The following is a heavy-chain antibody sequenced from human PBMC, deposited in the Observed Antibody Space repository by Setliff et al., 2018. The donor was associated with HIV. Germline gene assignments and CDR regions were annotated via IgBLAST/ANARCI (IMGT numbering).Heavy chain of an antibody. Sequence: ASVKVSCKASGYTFSSYDINWVRQATGQGLEWMGWMNPNSGNTGYAQKFQGRVTMTRNTSISTAYMELSSLRSEDTAVYYCARGAWYTSGWYSSRYMDVWGKGTTVTVSS. CDR3: ARGAWYTSGWYSSRYMDV. D-gene: IGHD6-19*01. CDR2: MNPNSGNT. J-gene: IGHJ6*03. CDR1: GYTFSSYD. V-gene: IGHV1-8*02.